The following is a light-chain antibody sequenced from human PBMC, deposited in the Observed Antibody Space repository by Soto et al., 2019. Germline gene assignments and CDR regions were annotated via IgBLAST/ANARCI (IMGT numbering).Light chain of an antibody. J-gene: IGLJ1*01. CDR2: SNN. CDR1: SSNIGGTNY. Sequence: QSVLTQPPSASGTPGQRIFISCSGSSSNIGGTNYAYWYQQLPGAAPKLLMHSNNLRPSGVPERISGSKSGTSASLAISGLRSEDEAVYYCASYGGSYNYVFGTGTKVTVL. CDR3: ASYGGSYNYV. V-gene: IGLV1-47*02.